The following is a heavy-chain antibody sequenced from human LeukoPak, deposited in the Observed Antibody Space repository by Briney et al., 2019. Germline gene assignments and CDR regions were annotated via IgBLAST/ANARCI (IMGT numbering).Heavy chain of an antibody. Sequence: SETLSLTCAVYGGSFSGYYWSWIRQPPGKGLEWIGEINHSGSTNYNPSLKSRVTISVDTSKNQFSLKLSSVTAADTAVYYCARKHRSTYYYADWGQGTLVTVSS. CDR3: ARKHRSTYYYAD. D-gene: IGHD1-14*01. CDR1: GGSFSGYY. J-gene: IGHJ4*02. V-gene: IGHV4-34*01. CDR2: INHSGST.